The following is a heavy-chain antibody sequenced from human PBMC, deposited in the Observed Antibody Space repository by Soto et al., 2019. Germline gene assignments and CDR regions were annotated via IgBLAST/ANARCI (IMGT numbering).Heavy chain of an antibody. J-gene: IGHJ4*02. D-gene: IGHD2-2*01. CDR3: ARVILYCSSTSCSNDYFDY. V-gene: IGHV3-21*01. Sequence: PGGSLRLSCAASGFTFSSYNMNWVRQAPGKGLEWVSSISSSSNYIYYADSVKGRFTISRDNAKNSLYLQMNSLRAEDTAVYYCARVILYCSSTSCSNDYFDYWGQGTLVTVSS. CDR2: ISSSSNYI. CDR1: GFTFSSYN.